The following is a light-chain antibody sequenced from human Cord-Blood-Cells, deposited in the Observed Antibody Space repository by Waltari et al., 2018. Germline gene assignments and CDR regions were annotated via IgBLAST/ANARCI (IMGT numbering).Light chain of an antibody. CDR1: SSDVGGYNY. J-gene: IGLJ2*01. V-gene: IGLV2-11*01. Sequence: QSALTQPRSVSGSPGQSVTISCTGTSSDVGGYNYVSWYQQHPGKAPKLMIYDVSKRPSGVPDRCAGSKSGNTASLTISGPQAEDEADYYCCSYAGSYTFDVVFGGGTKLTVL. CDR2: DVS. CDR3: CSYAGSYTFDVV.